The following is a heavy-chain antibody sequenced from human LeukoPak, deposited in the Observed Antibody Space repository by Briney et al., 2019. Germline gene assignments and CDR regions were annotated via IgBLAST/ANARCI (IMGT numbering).Heavy chain of an antibody. CDR2: KYSGGRT. D-gene: IGHD5-24*01. V-gene: IGHV3-66*01. J-gene: IGHJ3*02. CDR3: ARVGDGYNFDAFDI. CDR1: GFTVSSNY. Sequence: GGSLRLSCAASGFTVSSNYMSWVRQAPGKGLEGVHVKYSGGRTFYADSVRGIFTISRENSKNTLYLQMNSLRAEDAAVYYCARVGDGYNFDAFDIWGRGTMVTVSS.